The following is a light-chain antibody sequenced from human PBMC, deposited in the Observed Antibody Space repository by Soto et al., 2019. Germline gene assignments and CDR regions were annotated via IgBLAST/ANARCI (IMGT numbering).Light chain of an antibody. Sequence: DIQMTQSPSSLSASVGDRVTITCRASQGISIYLAWYQQKPGKVPKLLIYDASTLQSGVPSRFSGNGSGKDVTVNISGRQPEDVATYYGQKSNGAPLTFGGETKVQIK. CDR2: DAS. V-gene: IGKV1-27*01. J-gene: IGKJ4*01. CDR1: QGISIY. CDR3: QKSNGAPLT.